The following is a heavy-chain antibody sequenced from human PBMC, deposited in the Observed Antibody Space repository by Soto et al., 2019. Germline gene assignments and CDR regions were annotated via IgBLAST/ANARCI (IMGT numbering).Heavy chain of an antibody. CDR2: ISGSGRYT. J-gene: IGHJ6*02. CDR1: GFTFDSCV. D-gene: IGHD6-13*01. Sequence: PGGSLRLSCAASGFTFDSCVMSWVRQAPGKWLEWLSLISGSGRYTDYADSVKGRFTISRDNSKNTLYLQMNSLRVEDTAVYYCAKDPPSERMQPDYGMDVWGQGTTVTVS. V-gene: IGHV3-23*01. CDR3: AKDPPSERMQPDYGMDV.